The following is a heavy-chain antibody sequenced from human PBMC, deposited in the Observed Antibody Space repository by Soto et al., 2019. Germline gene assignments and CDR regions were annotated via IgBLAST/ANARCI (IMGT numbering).Heavy chain of an antibody. CDR3: ARDLHRAARRNYYYYGMDV. CDR1: GFTFSSYG. J-gene: IGHJ6*02. Sequence: GGSLRLSCAASGFTFSSYGMHWVRQAPGKGLEWVAVIWYDGSNKYYADSVKGRFTISRDNSKNTLYLQMNSLRAEDTAVYYCARDLHRAARRNYYYYGMDVWGQGTTVTVSS. CDR2: IWYDGSNK. D-gene: IGHD6-6*01. V-gene: IGHV3-33*01.